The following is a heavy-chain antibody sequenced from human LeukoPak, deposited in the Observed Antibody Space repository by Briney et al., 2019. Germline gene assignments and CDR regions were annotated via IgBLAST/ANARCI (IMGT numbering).Heavy chain of an antibody. D-gene: IGHD5-24*01. V-gene: IGHV3-30-3*01. CDR2: ISYDGSNK. J-gene: IGHJ4*02. Sequence: GGSLRLSCAASGFTFSSYAMHWVRQAPGKGLEWVAVISYDGSNKYYADSVKGRFTISRDNSKNTLYLQMNSLRAEDTAVYYCAEEMATPRRDYWGQGTLVTVSS. CDR3: AEEMATPRRDY. CDR1: GFTFSSYA.